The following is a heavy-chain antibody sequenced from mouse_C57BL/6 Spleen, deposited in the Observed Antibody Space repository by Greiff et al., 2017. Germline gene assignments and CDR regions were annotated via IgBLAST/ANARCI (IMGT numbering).Heavy chain of an antibody. CDR3: ARLPYGNYNYYALDY. Sequence: EVKLMESGGGLVKPGGSLKLSCAASGFTFSDYGMHWVRQAPEKGLEWVAYISSGSSTIYYADTVKGRFTISRDNAKNTLFLQMTSLRSEDTAMYYCARLPYGNYNYYALDYWGQGTSVTVSA. J-gene: IGHJ4*01. D-gene: IGHD2-1*01. V-gene: IGHV5-17*01. CDR2: ISSGSSTI. CDR1: GFTFSDYG.